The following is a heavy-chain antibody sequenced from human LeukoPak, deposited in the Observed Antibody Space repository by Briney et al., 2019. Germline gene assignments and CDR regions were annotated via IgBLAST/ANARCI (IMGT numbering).Heavy chain of an antibody. D-gene: IGHD1-26*01. CDR1: GGSISSYY. J-gene: IGHJ3*02. CDR3: ARGRVRSGGSYYYYEVPDAFDI. V-gene: IGHV4-59*01. CDR2: IYYSGST. Sequence: PSETLSLTCTVSGGSISSYYWSWIGQPPGKGLEWIGYIYYSGSTNYNPSLKSRVTISVDTSKNQFSLKLSSVTAADTAVYYCARGRVRSGGSYYYYEVPDAFDIWGQGTMVTVSS.